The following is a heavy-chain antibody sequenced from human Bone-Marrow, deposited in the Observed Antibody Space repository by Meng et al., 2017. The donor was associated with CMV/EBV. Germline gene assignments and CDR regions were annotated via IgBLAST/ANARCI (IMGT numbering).Heavy chain of an antibody. CDR2: INTDGSGT. CDR3: ARDGHSNYGYYYGMDV. V-gene: IGHV3-74*01. J-gene: IGHJ6*02. CDR1: GFTFDDYA. Sequence: GESLKISCAASGFTFDDYAMHWVRQAPGKGLVWVSRINTDGSGTTYADSVKGRFTISRDNAKNSLYLQMNSLRAEDTAVYYCARDGHSNYGYYYGMDVWGQGTTVTVSS. D-gene: IGHD4-11*01.